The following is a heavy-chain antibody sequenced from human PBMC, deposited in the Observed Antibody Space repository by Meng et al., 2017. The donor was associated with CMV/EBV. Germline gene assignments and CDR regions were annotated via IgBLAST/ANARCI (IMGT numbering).Heavy chain of an antibody. CDR3: ARGVDTAPLGMDI. V-gene: IGHV3-66*02. D-gene: IGHD5-18*01. Sequence: GGSLRLSCAASGFTVSSNYMSWVRQAPGKGLEWVSVIYSGGSTYYADSVKGRFTISRDNSKNTLYLQMNSLRAEDTAVYYCARGVDTAPLGMDIWGQGTTVTVSS. J-gene: IGHJ6*02. CDR1: GFTVSSNY. CDR2: IYSGGST.